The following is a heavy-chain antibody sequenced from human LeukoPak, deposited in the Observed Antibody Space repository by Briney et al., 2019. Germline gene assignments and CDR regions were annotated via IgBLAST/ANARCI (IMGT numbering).Heavy chain of an antibody. CDR2: IHYSGST. V-gene: IGHV4-39*01. J-gene: IGHJ5*02. D-gene: IGHD6-13*01. CDR3: ARALLAAPGRWDLFDP. CDR1: GGSISSSSYY. Sequence: PSETLSLTCTVSGGSISSSSYYWGWIRQPPRKGLVWIGRIHYSGSTYYNPSLKSRVTISVDTSKNQFSLELSSVTAADTAVYYCARALLAAPGRWDLFDPRGQGTLVTVSS.